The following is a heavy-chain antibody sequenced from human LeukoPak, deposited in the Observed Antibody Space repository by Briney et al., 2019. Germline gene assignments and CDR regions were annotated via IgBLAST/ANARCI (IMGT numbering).Heavy chain of an antibody. D-gene: IGHD5-18*01. CDR1: GFTFSNYA. Sequence: GGSLRLSCAASGFTFSNYADYAMTWVRQAPGKGLEWVSYISSSSSIIDYADSVKGRFTISRDNAKNSLYLQMNSLRAEDTAVYYCARARGYSYGYSDYWGQGTLVTVSS. V-gene: IGHV3-48*01. CDR2: ISSSSSII. J-gene: IGHJ4*02. CDR3: ARARGYSYGYSDY.